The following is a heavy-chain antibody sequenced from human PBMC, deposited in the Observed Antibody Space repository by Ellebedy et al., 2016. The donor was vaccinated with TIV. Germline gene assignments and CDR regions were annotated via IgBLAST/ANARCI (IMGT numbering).Heavy chain of an antibody. J-gene: IGHJ6*02. V-gene: IGHV1-18*04. Sequence: AASVKVSSKASGYIFNTYAISWVRQAPGHGLEWMGWISSHNGDTNSAARFQGRVTMTTDTSAATAYMELTSLTSDDTAVYYCARDSANYDTLTGPYYYYGMDVWGQGTTVIVS. CDR1: GYIFNTYA. CDR3: ARDSANYDTLTGPYYYYGMDV. D-gene: IGHD3-9*01. CDR2: ISSHNGDT.